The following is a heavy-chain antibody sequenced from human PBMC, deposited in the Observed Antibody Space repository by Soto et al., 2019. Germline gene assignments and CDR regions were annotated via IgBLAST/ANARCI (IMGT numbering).Heavy chain of an antibody. J-gene: IGHJ6*03. V-gene: IGHV1-18*01. Sequence: GASVKVSCKASGYTFTSYGISWVRQAPGQGLEWMGWISAYNGNTNYAQKLQGRVTMTTDTSTSTAYMELRSLRSDDTAVYYCARVRSDFWSGYPNYYYYYYMDVWGKGTTVTVSS. CDR3: ARVRSDFWSGYPNYYYYYYMDV. CDR1: GYTFTSYG. D-gene: IGHD3-3*01. CDR2: ISAYNGNT.